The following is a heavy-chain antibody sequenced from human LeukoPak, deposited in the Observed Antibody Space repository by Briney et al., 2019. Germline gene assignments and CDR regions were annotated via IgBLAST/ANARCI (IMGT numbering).Heavy chain of an antibody. CDR2: ISYDGSNK. CDR3: ADSGSYSLY. Sequence: HTGGSLRLSCAASGFTFSSYAMYWVRLAPGKGLEWVAFISYDGSNKYYVDSVKGRFTISRDNSKNTLYLQMNSLRAEDTAVYHCADSGSYSLYWGQGTLVTVSS. J-gene: IGHJ4*02. CDR1: GFTFSSYA. V-gene: IGHV3-30*03. D-gene: IGHD1-26*01.